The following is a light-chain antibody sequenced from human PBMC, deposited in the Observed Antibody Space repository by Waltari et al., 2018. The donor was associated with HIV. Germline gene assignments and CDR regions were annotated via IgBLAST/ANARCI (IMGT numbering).Light chain of an antibody. J-gene: IGLJ2*01. V-gene: IGLV2-11*01. CDR3: CSYAGSYTLV. CDR2: DVS. CDR1: SSDVGGYNY. Sequence: QSALTQPRSVSGYPGPSVTISCTGTSSDVGGYNYVAWYQHHPSKVPKLRAYDVSELPSVGPDRFSGSKSGNTASLTISGLQAEDEADYYCCSYAGSYTLVFGGGTKLTVL.